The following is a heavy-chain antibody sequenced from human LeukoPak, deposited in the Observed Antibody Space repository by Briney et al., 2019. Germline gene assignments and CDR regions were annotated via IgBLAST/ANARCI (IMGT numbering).Heavy chain of an antibody. V-gene: IGHV1-2*02. Sequence: ASVKVPCKTSGYTFTDYYMHWVRQAPGQGLEWMGWINPNSGGTNYAQNFQGRVTMTRDTSIRTAYMELSRLRSDDTAIYYCARAAVVTGSTETFDPWGQGTLVTVSS. CDR2: INPNSGGT. CDR1: GYTFTDYY. D-gene: IGHD1-20*01. J-gene: IGHJ5*02. CDR3: ARAAVVTGSTETFDP.